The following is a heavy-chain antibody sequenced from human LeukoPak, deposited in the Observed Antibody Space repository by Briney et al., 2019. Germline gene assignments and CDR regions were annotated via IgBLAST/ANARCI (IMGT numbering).Heavy chain of an antibody. Sequence: GGSLRLSCAASGFTVSNNYMSWVRQAPGKGLEWVSVIYSGGSTYYTDSVKGRFTISRDTSKNTLSLQMNSLRAEDTAVYYCASLSLGHYWGQGTLVTVSS. J-gene: IGHJ4*02. CDR2: IYSGGST. CDR3: ASLSLGHY. CDR1: GFTVSNNY. D-gene: IGHD6-6*01. V-gene: IGHV3-53*01.